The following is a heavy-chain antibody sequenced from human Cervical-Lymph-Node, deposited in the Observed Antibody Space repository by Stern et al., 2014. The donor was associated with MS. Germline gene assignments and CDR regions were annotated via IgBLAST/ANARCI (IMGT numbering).Heavy chain of an antibody. D-gene: IGHD6-13*01. CDR1: GGSISSYY. CDR3: ARGYSSSWYWFDS. V-gene: IGHV4-59*01. Sequence: VQLVESGTGLVKPSETLSLTCTVSGGSISSYYWRWIRQPPGKGLEWIGNIQNSGSTNYNPTLKSRVTISGDTSKNQFSLKLSSVTAADTAVYFCARGYSSSWYWFDSWGQGTQVTVSS. CDR2: IQNSGST. J-gene: IGHJ5*01.